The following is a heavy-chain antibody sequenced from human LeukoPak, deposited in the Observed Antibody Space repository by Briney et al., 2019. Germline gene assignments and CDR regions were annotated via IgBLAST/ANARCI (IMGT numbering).Heavy chain of an antibody. J-gene: IGHJ4*02. Sequence: ASVKVSCKASGYTFTSYGIGWVRQAPGQGLEWMGWISAYNGNTNYAQKLQGRVTMTTDTSTSTAYMELRSLRSDDTAVYYCARGPYYYDSSGYYPYCGQGTLVTVSS. CDR2: ISAYNGNT. D-gene: IGHD3-22*01. CDR1: GYTFTSYG. CDR3: ARGPYYYDSSGYYPY. V-gene: IGHV1-18*01.